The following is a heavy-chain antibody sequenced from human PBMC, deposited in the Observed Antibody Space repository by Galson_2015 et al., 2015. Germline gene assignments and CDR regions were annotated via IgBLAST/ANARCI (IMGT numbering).Heavy chain of an antibody. CDR1: GYTFTSYA. CDR3: ARSRYDSSGYHTSGYFDL. V-gene: IGHV1-3*01. D-gene: IGHD3-22*01. J-gene: IGHJ2*01. CDR2: INAGNGNT. Sequence: SVKVSCKASGYTFTSYAMHWVRQAPGQRLEWMVWINAGNGNTKYSQKFQGRVTITRDTSASTAYMELSSLRSEDTAVYYCARSRYDSSGYHTSGYFDLWGRGTLVTVSS.